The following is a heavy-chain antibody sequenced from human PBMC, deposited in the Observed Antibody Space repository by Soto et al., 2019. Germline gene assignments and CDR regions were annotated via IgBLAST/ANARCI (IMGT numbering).Heavy chain of an antibody. CDR1: GFTFSSYA. CDR2: ISGSGGST. CDR3: AKDPAGSSGYYYGYYYYYGMDV. V-gene: IGHV3-23*01. Sequence: EVQLLESGGGLVQPGGSLRLSCAASGFTFSSYAMSWVRQAPGKGLEWVSAISGSGGSTYYADSVKGRFTISRDNSKNTLYLQMNSLRVEDTAVYYCAKDPAGSSGYYYGYYYYYGMDVWGQGTTVTDSS. J-gene: IGHJ6*02. D-gene: IGHD3-22*01.